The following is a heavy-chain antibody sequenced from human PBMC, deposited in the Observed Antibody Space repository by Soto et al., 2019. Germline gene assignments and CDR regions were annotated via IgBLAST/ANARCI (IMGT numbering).Heavy chain of an antibody. CDR1: GYTFTSYA. V-gene: IGHV1-3*01. CDR2: INAGNGNT. CDR3: ARDVGATDC. Sequence: QVQLVQSGAEVKKPGASVTVSCTASGYTFTSYAMHWVRQAPGQRLEWMGWINAGNGNTKYSQKFQGRVTITRDTSASTADLALSSMGSEDTAVYYCARDVGATDCWGQVTLVNVA. D-gene: IGHD1-26*01. J-gene: IGHJ4*02.